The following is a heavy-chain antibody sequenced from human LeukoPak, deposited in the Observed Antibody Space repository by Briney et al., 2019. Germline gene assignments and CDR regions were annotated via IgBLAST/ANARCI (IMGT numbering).Heavy chain of an antibody. CDR1: GGSISSYY. J-gene: IGHJ5*02. Sequence: SETLSLTCTVSGGSISSYYWSWIRQPPGKGLEWIGYIYYSGSTNYNPSLKSRVTISVGTSKNQFSLKLSSVTAADTAVYYCARVGPYNWFDPWGQGTLVTVSS. V-gene: IGHV4-59*01. CDR2: IYYSGST. CDR3: ARVGPYNWFDP.